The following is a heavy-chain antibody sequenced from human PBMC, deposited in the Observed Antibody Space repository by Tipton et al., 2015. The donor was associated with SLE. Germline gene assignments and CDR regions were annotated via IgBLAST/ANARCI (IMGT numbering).Heavy chain of an antibody. V-gene: IGHV4-38-2*02. D-gene: IGHD5/OR15-5a*01. CDR2: IYHRGST. J-gene: IGHJ3*02. CDR1: GYFISGGYF. CDR3: AGVSRDTFEI. Sequence: TLSLTCTVSGYFISGGYFWGWIRQPPGKGLEWIGSIYHRGSTYYNPSLTRRVTIAMDTSKNQISLKLTSVTAADTAVYYCAGVSRDTFEIWGQGTMVTVSS.